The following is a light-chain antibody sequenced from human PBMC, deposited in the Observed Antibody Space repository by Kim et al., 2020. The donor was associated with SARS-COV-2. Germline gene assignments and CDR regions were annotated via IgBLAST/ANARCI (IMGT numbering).Light chain of an antibody. CDR2: GAS. CDR1: QSVGSTY. CDR3: QQSGSSSSRT. J-gene: IGKJ4*01. V-gene: IGKV3-20*01. Sequence: EIVLTQSPGTLSLSPGDEATLSCRASQSVGSTYLAWYQQKPGQAPRVLIYGASTRATGIPDRFSGSGSGTDFTLTISRLEPEDFAVYYCQQSGSSSSRTFGAGTKVDIK.